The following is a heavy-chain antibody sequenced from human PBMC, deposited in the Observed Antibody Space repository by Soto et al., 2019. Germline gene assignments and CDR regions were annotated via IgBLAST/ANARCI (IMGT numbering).Heavy chain of an antibody. Sequence: SETLSLTCTVSGGSISSGGYYWSWIRQHPGKGLEWIGYIYYSGSTYYNPSLKSRVTISVDTSKNQFSLKLSSVTAADTAVYYCARDGNYVLDYWGQGTLVTVSS. D-gene: IGHD1-7*01. CDR3: ARDGNYVLDY. CDR2: IYYSGST. CDR1: GGSISSGGYY. J-gene: IGHJ4*02. V-gene: IGHV4-31*03.